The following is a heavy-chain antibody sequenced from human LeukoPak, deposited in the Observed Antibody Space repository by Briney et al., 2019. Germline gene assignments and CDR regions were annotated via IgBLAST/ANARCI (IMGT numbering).Heavy chain of an antibody. V-gene: IGHV3-48*03. D-gene: IGHD3-10*01. CDR2: ISSDTNTI. CDR3: VRDQRSYYYNY. Sequence: GGSLRLSCAASGFTFSSYEMNWARQAPGKGLEWVSYISSDTNTIYYADSVRGRFTISRDNAKMSLYLQMNSLRADDTAVYYCVRDQRSYYYNYWGQGTLVTVSS. CDR1: GFTFSSYE. J-gene: IGHJ4*02.